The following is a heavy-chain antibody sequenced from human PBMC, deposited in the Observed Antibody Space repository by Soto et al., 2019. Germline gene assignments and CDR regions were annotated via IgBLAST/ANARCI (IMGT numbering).Heavy chain of an antibody. D-gene: IGHD3-3*01. V-gene: IGHV3-30-3*01. J-gene: IGHJ6*02. Sequence: GGSLRLSCAGSGFTFSSYAMHWVRQAPGKGLEWVAVISYDGSNKYYADSVKGRFTISRDNSKNTLYLQMNSLRAEDTAVYYCARDLIFGVISMDVWGQGTTVTVSS. CDR2: ISYDGSNK. CDR3: ARDLIFGVISMDV. CDR1: GFTFSSYA.